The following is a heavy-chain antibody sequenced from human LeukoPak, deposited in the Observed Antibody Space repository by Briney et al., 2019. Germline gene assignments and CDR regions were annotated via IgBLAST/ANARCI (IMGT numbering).Heavy chain of an antibody. Sequence: SVKVSCKAPGGTFSSYAINWVRQAPGQGLEWMGRIIPIFGRANYVQKFQGRVTITADKSTSTAYMELSSLRSEDTAMYYCETSVDTAMVDYWGQGTLVTVSS. D-gene: IGHD5-18*01. CDR1: GGTFSSYA. J-gene: IGHJ4*02. V-gene: IGHV1-69*04. CDR2: IIPIFGRA. CDR3: ETSVDTAMVDY.